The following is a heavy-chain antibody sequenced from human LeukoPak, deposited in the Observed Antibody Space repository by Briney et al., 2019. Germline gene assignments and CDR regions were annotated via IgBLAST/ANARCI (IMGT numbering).Heavy chain of an antibody. D-gene: IGHD6-13*01. J-gene: IGHJ4*02. Sequence: PGGSLRLSCAASGFTFSSYSMNWVRQAAGKGLEWVSSISSISSYIYYADSVKGRFTIARDNAKNSLYLQMNSLRAEDTAVYYCARAGNHSSLDYWGQGTLVTVSS. CDR3: ARAGNHSSLDY. CDR2: ISSISSYI. CDR1: GFTFSSYS. V-gene: IGHV3-21*01.